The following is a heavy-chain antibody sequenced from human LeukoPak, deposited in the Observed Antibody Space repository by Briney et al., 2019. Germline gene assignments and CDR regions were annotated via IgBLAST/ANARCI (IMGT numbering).Heavy chain of an antibody. D-gene: IGHD3-10*01. Sequence: GGSLRLSCVASGFTFTDHSMHWVRQPPGKGLEWVAVVSPHVNTIFYADSVKGRFTISRDNSKNTLYLQMNSLRAEDTAVYYCAKDRDGSGSYYYYYMDVWGKGTTVTISS. CDR1: GFTFTDHS. CDR3: AKDRDGSGSYYYYYMDV. CDR2: VSPHVNTI. V-gene: IGHV3-30-3*01. J-gene: IGHJ6*03.